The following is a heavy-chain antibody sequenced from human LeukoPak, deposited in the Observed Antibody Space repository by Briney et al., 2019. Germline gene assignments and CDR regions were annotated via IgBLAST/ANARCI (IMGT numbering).Heavy chain of an antibody. CDR1: GFTFSSYA. J-gene: IGHJ4*02. D-gene: IGHD1-26*01. CDR3: ATQWELHPAF. V-gene: IGHV3-48*01. CDR2: ITRSGSAK. Sequence: QPGGSLRLSCAASGFTFSSYAMNWVRQAPGKGLEWVSYITRSGSAKYYADAVKGRFTISRDNAKNSLYLQMNSLRAEDTAVYYCATQWELHPAFWGQGTLVTVSS.